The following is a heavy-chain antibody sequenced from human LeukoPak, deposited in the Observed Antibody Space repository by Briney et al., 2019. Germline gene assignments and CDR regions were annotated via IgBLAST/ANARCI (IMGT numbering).Heavy chain of an antibody. D-gene: IGHD3-22*01. J-gene: IGHJ4*02. CDR2: INPNSGNS. V-gene: IGHV1-8*01. Sequence: ASVKVSCKASGYTFSTHDINWARQATGQGLEWMGWINPNSGNSGSAQKFQGRVTMTRDTSISTAYMELSSLTSEDTAVYYCARVGSAYYDSRGYYVYYFDYWGQGTLVTVSS. CDR3: ARVGSAYYDSRGYYVYYFDY. CDR1: GYTFSTHD.